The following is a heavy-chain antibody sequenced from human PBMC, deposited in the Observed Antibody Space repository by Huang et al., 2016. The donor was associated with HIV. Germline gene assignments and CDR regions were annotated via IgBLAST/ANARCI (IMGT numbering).Heavy chain of an antibody. V-gene: IGHV3-21*01. J-gene: IGHJ5*02. CDR2: INVPSTHR. CDR1: GFTLTTVS. CDR3: VRIGYGENSYGSGYFDP. Sequence: EVQLVESGGCLVKPGGSLRLSCAASGFTLTTVSMNWVRQAPGRGLQWCAAINVPSTHRYEADSAEGRFTISRDNTRNSLYLQLNSLRAEDTAVYYCVRIGYGENSYGSGYFDPWGQGTLVAVSS. D-gene: IGHD4-17*01.